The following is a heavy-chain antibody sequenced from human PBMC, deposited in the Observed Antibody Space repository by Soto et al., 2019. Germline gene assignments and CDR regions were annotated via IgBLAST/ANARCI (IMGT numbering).Heavy chain of an antibody. D-gene: IGHD1-26*01. CDR1: GDSISGDGSY. CDR3: ARWEYADVDLTHWYFDL. Sequence: QMQLQESGPGLVKPSETLSLTCSVSGDSISGDGSYWVWIRQPPGKGLEWIGSIYYSGSTFYNPALKSRVTVSIDTSKNQFSLKLSSVTAADTAVYYCARWEYADVDLTHWYFDLWGRGSLVTVSS. V-gene: IGHV4-39*01. J-gene: IGHJ2*01. CDR2: IYYSGST.